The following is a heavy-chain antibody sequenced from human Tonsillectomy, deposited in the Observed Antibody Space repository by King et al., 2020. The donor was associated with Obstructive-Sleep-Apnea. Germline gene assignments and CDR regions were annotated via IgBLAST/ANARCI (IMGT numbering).Heavy chain of an antibody. V-gene: IGHV3-53*04. CDR3: VRGKMY. Sequence: VQLVESGGGLVQPGGSLRLSCATSGFTVSRNYMSWVRQAPGKGLEWVAGIYSSGSTSYADSVKGRFTISRHKSQNILYLQMNSLATDDTAMYYCVRGKMYWGQGTLVIVSS. CDR2: IYSSGST. J-gene: IGHJ4*02. CDR1: GFTVSRNY. D-gene: IGHD2-8*01.